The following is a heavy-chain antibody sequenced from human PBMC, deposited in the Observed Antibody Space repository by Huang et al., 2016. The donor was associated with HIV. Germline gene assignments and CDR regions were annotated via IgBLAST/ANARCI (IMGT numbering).Heavy chain of an antibody. CDR2: ISNDGSNN. CDR1: GFPFNNHA. J-gene: IGHJ3*02. V-gene: IGHV3-30-3*01. D-gene: IGHD5-18*01. CDR3: ARAKDTWDAYDI. Sequence: QVQLVESGGGVVQPGRSLRLSCAASGFPFNNHAMHWGRQAPGKGLDWVAVISNDGSNNYYADSVKGRFTISRDSSKSTLFLHMTSLRTEDTAVYYCARAKDTWDAYDIWGQGTMVMASS.